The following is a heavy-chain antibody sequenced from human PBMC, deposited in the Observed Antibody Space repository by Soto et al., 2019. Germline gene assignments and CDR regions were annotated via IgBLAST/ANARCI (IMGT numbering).Heavy chain of an antibody. D-gene: IGHD3-10*01. Sequence: QVQLVQSGAEVKKPGASVKVSCKASGYIFTSYGISWVRQAPGQGLEWMGWISAYNGNTNYAQKFQGRVTMTTDTSTSTAYMELMSLRSHGTAVYSCASRRPHHSYYIDYAHTDRNWFDPCSQGTLFPVSS. V-gene: IGHV1-18*01. CDR3: ASRRPHHSYYIDYAHTDRNWFDP. J-gene: IGHJ5*02. CDR2: ISAYNGNT. CDR1: GYIFTSYG.